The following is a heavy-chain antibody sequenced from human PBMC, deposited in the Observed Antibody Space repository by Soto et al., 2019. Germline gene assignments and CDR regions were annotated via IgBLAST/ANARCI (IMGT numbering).Heavy chain of an antibody. D-gene: IGHD1-26*01. V-gene: IGHV3-30*03. CDR3: ARGNLSFDFDS. J-gene: IGHJ4*02. CDR2: ISGDGINT. Sequence: QIQLVESGGDVVQPGKSLRLSCADSGFNFGFFGMHWVRQAPGKGLEWVAFISGDGINTQYADSVRGRFTLSRDYSRKTMYLQMDSLRDEDTALYYCARGNLSFDFDSWGLGTLVNVSS. CDR1: GFNFGFFG.